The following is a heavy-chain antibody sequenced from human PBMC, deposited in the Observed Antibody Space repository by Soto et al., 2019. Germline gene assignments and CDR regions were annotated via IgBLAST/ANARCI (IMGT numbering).Heavy chain of an antibody. CDR2: ISWNSGSI. CDR3: AKYKRLTANAFDI. D-gene: IGHD5-18*01. Sequence: EVQLVESGGGLVQPGRSLRLSCAASGFTFDDYAMHWVRQAPGKGLEWVSGISWNSGSIGYADSVKGRFTISRDNAKNSLYLQMNSLRAEDTALYYCAKYKRLTANAFDIWGQGTMVTVSS. V-gene: IGHV3-9*01. CDR1: GFTFDDYA. J-gene: IGHJ3*02.